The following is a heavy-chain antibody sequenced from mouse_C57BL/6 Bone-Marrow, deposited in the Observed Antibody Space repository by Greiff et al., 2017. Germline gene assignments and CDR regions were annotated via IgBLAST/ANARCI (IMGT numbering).Heavy chain of an antibody. J-gene: IGHJ2*01. Sequence: EVQLQQSGAELVKPGASVKLSCTASGFNIKDYYIHWVKQRTEQGLEWIGRIDPEDGETKYAPKFQDKATITADTSSNTAYLQLRSLTSEDTAVYYYTRSLIYYGTNYWGQGTTLTVSS. CDR3: TRSLIYYGTNY. CDR1: GFNIKDYY. V-gene: IGHV14-2*01. CDR2: IDPEDGET. D-gene: IGHD1-1*01.